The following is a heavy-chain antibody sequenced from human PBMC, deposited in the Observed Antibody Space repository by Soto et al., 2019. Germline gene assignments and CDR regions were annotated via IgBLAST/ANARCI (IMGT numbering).Heavy chain of an antibody. Sequence: LRLSCAASGFTFRSYSINWVRQAPGKGLEWVSFISSTSSYNYYADSVKSRFTISRDNATNTLLLQMNSLRGEDTAVYLCARGGLLVSENYFGSWGQGNLVTVSS. J-gene: IGHJ4*02. CDR3: ARGGLLVSENYFGS. V-gene: IGHV3-21*06. CDR2: ISSTSSYN. CDR1: GFTFRSYS. D-gene: IGHD1-26*01.